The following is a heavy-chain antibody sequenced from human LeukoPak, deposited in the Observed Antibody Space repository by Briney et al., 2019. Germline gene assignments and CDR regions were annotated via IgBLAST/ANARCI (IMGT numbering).Heavy chain of an antibody. Sequence: GGSLRLSCAASGFTFSSYSMNWVRQAPGKGLEWVSYISSSGSTIYYADSVKGRFTISRDNAKSTLFLEMNSLRVEDTAVYYCYGSGSYWDFDHWGHGTLVTVSS. J-gene: IGHJ4*01. CDR1: GFTFSSYS. D-gene: IGHD3-10*01. CDR3: YGSGSYWDFDH. V-gene: IGHV3-48*04. CDR2: ISSSGSTI.